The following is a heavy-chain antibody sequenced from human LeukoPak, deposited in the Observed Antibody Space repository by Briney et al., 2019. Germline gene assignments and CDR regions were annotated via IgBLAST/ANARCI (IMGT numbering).Heavy chain of an antibody. CDR1: GGSISSSSYY. CDR3: ARRNYYDSSGFDY. CDR2: IYYSGST. Sequence: SETLSLTCTVSGGSISSSSYYWGWIRQPPGKGLEWIGSIYYSGSTYYNPSLKSRVTISVDTSKNQFSLKLSSVTAADTAVYYCARRNYYDSSGFDYWGQGTLVTVSS. V-gene: IGHV4-39*07. D-gene: IGHD3-22*01. J-gene: IGHJ4*02.